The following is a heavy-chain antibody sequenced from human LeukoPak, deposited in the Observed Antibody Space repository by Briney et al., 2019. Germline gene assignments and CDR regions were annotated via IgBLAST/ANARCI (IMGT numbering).Heavy chain of an antibody. CDR2: IYSGGST. CDR3: AREDFWRFDY. V-gene: IGHV3-53*01. D-gene: IGHD3-3*01. J-gene: IGHJ4*02. Sequence: GGSLRLSCAASGFTVSSDYMSWVRQAPGKGLEWVSVIYSGGSTYYADSVKGRFTISRHNSKNTLYLQMNSLTAEDTAVYYCAREDFWRFDYWGQGTMVTASS. CDR1: GFTVSSDY.